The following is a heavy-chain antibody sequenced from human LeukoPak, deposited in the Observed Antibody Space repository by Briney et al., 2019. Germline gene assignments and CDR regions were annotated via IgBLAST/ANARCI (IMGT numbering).Heavy chain of an antibody. J-gene: IGHJ4*02. Sequence: GGSLRLSCAASGFTVSSNYMSWVRQAPGKGPEWVSVIYSGGSTYYADSVKGRFTISRDNSKNTLCLQMNSLRAEDTAVYYCASDVEMATIYESYWGQGTLVTVSS. CDR1: GFTVSSNY. CDR3: ASDVEMATIYESY. D-gene: IGHD5-24*01. V-gene: IGHV3-66*02. CDR2: IYSGGST.